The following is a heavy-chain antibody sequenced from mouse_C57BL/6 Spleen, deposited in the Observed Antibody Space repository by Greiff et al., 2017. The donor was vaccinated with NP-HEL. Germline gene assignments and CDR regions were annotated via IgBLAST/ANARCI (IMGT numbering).Heavy chain of an antibody. V-gene: IGHV1-82*01. CDR1: GYAFSSSW. Sequence: QVQLQQSGPELVKPGASVKISCKASGYAFSSSWMNWVKQRPGKGLEWIGRIYPGDGDTNYNGKFKGKATLTADKSSSTAYMQLSSLTSEDSAVYFCARGRIYYDYGDYFDYWGQGTTLTVSS. D-gene: IGHD2-4*01. CDR2: IYPGDGDT. J-gene: IGHJ2*01. CDR3: ARGRIYYDYGDYFDY.